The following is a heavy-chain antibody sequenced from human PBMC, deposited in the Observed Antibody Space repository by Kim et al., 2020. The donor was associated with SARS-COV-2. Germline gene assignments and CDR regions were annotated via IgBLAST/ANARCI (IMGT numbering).Heavy chain of an antibody. J-gene: IGHJ4*02. V-gene: IGHV3-30*01. CDR3: ARPFSGSYYPPFDY. D-gene: IGHD1-26*01. Sequence: ADSVKGRFTISRDNSKNKLYLQMNSLRAEDTAVYYCARPFSGSYYPPFDYWGQGTLVTVSS.